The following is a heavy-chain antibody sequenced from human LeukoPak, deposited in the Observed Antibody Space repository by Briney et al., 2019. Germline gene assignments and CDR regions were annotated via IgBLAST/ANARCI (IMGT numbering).Heavy chain of an antibody. D-gene: IGHD3-22*01. J-gene: IGHJ4*02. CDR2: ISCRSGYI. CDR1: GFTFSSYS. V-gene: IGHV3-21*01. CDR3: ARGPNYYDSSGYYSEY. Sequence: GGSPRLSCAASGFTFSSYSMNWVRQAPGKGLEWVSSISCRSGYIFDADSVKGRFTISRDNAKNSLYLQMNSLRAEDTAVYYCARGPNYYDSSGYYSEYWGQGTLVTVPS.